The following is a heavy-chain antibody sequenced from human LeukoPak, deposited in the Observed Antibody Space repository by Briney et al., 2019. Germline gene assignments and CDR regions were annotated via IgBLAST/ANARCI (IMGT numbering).Heavy chain of an antibody. D-gene: IGHD4-17*01. V-gene: IGHV3-21*01. J-gene: IGHJ4*02. CDR3: VRDFYGDYGGDY. CDR2: ISSSSSYI. Sequence: GGSLRLSCAASGFTFSSYSMNWVRQAPGKGLEWVSSISSSSSYIYYADSVKGRFTISRDNAKNSVFLQMNSLRAEDTAVYYCVRDFYGDYGGDYWGQGTLVTVSS. CDR1: GFTFSSYS.